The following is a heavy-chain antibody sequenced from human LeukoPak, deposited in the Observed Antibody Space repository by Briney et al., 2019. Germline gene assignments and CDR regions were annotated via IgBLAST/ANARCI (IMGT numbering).Heavy chain of an antibody. CDR2: ISAYNGNT. CDR3: ARVPLLRYFDWLQYYYYMDV. CDR1: GYTFTSYG. V-gene: IGHV1-18*01. Sequence: ASVKVSCKASGYTFTSYGISWVRQAPGQGLEWMGWISAYNGNTNYAQKLQGRVTMTTDTSTSTAYMELRSLRSDDTAVYYCARVPLLRYFDWLQYYYYMDVWGKGTTVTVSS. D-gene: IGHD3-9*01. J-gene: IGHJ6*03.